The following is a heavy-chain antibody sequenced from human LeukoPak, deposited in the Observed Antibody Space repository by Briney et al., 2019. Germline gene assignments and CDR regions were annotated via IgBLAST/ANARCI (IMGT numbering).Heavy chain of an antibody. CDR3: ARDRDSSGLRDFDL. CDR2: IYYSGNT. D-gene: IGHD3-22*01. Sequence: SETLSLTCTVSGGSISGYYWSWIRQPPGKGLEWIGYIYYSGNTNFNPSLTSRVSISIDTSKNQFSLQLSSVTAADTAVYYCARDRDSSGLRDFDLWGRGNLVTVSA. J-gene: IGHJ2*01. V-gene: IGHV4-59*01. CDR1: GGSISGYY.